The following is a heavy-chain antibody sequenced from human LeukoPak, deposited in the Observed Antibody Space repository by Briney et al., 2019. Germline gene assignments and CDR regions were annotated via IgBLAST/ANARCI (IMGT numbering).Heavy chain of an antibody. Sequence: GGSLRLSCAASGFTFSNAWMSWVRQAPGKGLEWVGRIKSKTDGGTTDYAAPVKGRFTISRDDSKNTLYLQMNSLKTEDTAVYYCTTVPLGYCSSTSCLIPFDYWGQGTLVTVSS. D-gene: IGHD2-2*01. CDR1: GFTFSNAW. CDR2: IKSKTDGGTT. J-gene: IGHJ4*02. V-gene: IGHV3-15*01. CDR3: TTVPLGYCSSTSCLIPFDY.